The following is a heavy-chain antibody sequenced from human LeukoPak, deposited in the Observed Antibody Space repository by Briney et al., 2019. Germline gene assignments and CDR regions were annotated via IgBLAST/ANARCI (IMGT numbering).Heavy chain of an antibody. CDR3: ASPSKPHLGWDGMDV. J-gene: IGHJ6*02. V-gene: IGHV3-30-3*01. Sequence: GGSLRLSCAASGFTFSSYAMHWVRQAPGKGLEWVAVISYDGSNKYYADSVKGRFTISRENSKNTLYLQMNSLRAEDTAVYYCASPSKPHLGWDGMDVWGQGTMVTVSS. CDR1: GFTFSSYA. CDR2: ISYDGSNK. D-gene: IGHD1-26*01.